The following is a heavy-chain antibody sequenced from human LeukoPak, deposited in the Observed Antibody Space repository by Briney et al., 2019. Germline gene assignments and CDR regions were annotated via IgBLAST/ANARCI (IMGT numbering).Heavy chain of an antibody. CDR3: ARDRKSSLGLFGGNWFDP. V-gene: IGHV1-8*02. CDR1: GYTFTSYD. J-gene: IGHJ5*02. Sequence: ASVKVSCKASGYTFTSYDINWVRQATGQGLEWMGWLNPNSGNTGYAQKLQGRVTMTTDTSTSTAYMELRSLRSDDTAVYYCARDRKSSLGLFGGNWFDPWGQGTLVTVSS. D-gene: IGHD3-16*01. CDR2: LNPNSGNT.